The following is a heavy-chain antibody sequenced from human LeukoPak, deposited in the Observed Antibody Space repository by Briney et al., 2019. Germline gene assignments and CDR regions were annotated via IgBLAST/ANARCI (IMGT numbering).Heavy chain of an antibody. D-gene: IGHD7-27*01. CDR3: AKDRGLTGDLRGFDY. CDR1: GFTVSSNY. J-gene: IGHJ4*02. V-gene: IGHV3-66*02. Sequence: GGSLRLSCAASGFTVSSNYMSWVRQAPGKGLEWVSVIYSGGSTYYTDSVKGRFTSSRDNSKNTLYLQMNSLRAEDTAVYYCAKDRGLTGDLRGFDYWGQGTLVTVSS. CDR2: IYSGGST.